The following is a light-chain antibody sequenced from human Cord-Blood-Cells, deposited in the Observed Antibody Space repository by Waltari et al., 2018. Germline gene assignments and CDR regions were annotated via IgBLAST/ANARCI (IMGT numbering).Light chain of an antibody. V-gene: IGKV3-20*01. J-gene: IGKJ4*01. CDR1: QCVSSSY. CDR3: QQYGSSPRTLT. Sequence: EIVLTQSPGTLSLSPGERATLSCRASQCVSSSYLAWYQQKPGQAPRLLIYGASSRATGIPGRFSGSGSGTDFTLTISRLEPEDFAVYYCQQYGSSPRTLTFGGGTKVEIK. CDR2: GAS.